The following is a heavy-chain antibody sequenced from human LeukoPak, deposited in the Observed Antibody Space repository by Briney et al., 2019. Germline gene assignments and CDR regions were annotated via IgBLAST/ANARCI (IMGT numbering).Heavy chain of an antibody. J-gene: IGHJ4*02. CDR1: GGAISSDTYY. Sequence: SQTLSLTCTVSGGAISSDTYYWSWIRQPAGKGLEWIGRIYTSGSTNYNPSLKSRVTISLDTSKNQFSLKLGSVTAADTAVYYCARELGIWGQGTLVTVSS. CDR2: IYTSGST. V-gene: IGHV4-61*02. CDR3: ARELGI. D-gene: IGHD3-16*01.